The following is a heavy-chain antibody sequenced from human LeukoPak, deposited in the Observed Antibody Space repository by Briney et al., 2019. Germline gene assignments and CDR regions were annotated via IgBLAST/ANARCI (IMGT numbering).Heavy chain of an antibody. V-gene: IGHV3-21*01. CDR3: ARDYCSGPTCYPLDL. Sequence: PGGSLRLSCAASGFVFSGVSMNWVRQAPGKGLEWVSSISRRSDFIFYADSVKGRFTVSRDNAKNSLFLKLNSLRAEDTALYYCARDYCSGPTCYPLDLWGQGTLVSVSS. CDR1: GFVFSGVS. D-gene: IGHD2-2*01. CDR2: ISRRSDFI. J-gene: IGHJ4*02.